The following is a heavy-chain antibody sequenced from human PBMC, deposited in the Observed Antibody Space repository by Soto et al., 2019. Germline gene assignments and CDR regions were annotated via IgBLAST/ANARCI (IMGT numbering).Heavy chain of an antibody. D-gene: IGHD6-13*01. CDR1: GFTFSSYS. CDR3: ARVGDSSSWLEGAFDI. V-gene: IGHV3-21*01. Sequence: GGSLRLSCAASGFTFSSYSMNWVRQAPGKGLEWVSSISSSSSYIYYADSVKGRFTISRDNAKNSLYLQMNSLRAEDTAVYYCARVGDSSSWLEGAFDIWGQGTMVTVSS. J-gene: IGHJ3*02. CDR2: ISSSSSYI.